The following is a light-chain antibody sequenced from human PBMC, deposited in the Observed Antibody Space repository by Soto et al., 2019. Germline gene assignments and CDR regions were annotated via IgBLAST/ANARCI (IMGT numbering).Light chain of an antibody. J-gene: IGLJ2*01. V-gene: IGLV2-14*01. CDR3: CSYAGSYTFR. CDR1: SSDVGGYNY. CDR2: EVS. Sequence: QSALTQPASVSGSPGQSITISCTGTSSDVGGYNYVSWYQHHPGKAPKLLIYEVSNRPSGVSNRFSGSKSGNTASLTISGLQAEDEADYYCCSYAGSYTFRFGGGTKVTVL.